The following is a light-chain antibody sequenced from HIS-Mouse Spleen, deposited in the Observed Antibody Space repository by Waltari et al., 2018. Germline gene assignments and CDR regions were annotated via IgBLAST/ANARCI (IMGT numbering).Light chain of an antibody. CDR1: SSNIGRNY. J-gene: IGLJ2*01. Sequence: QSVLTQPPSASGTPGQRVPIPCSGSSSNIGRNYVYWYQQLPGTAPKLLIYRNNQRPSGVPDRFSGSKSGTSASLAISGLRSEDEADYYCAAWDDSLSGLVFGGGTKLTVL. V-gene: IGLV1-47*01. CDR2: RNN. CDR3: AAWDDSLSGLV.